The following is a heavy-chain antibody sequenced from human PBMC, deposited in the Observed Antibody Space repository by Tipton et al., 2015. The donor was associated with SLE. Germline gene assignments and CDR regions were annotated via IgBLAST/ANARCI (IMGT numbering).Heavy chain of an antibody. CDR3: ARGIHLWHSDY. CDR1: GGSISSGSYY. D-gene: IGHD5-18*01. V-gene: IGHV4-61*02. Sequence: TLSLTCTVSGGSISSGSYYWSWIRQPAGKGLEWIGRIYTSGSTNYNPSLKSRVTISVDTSKNQFSLKLSSVTAADTAVYYCARGIHLWHSDYWGQGTLVTVSS. CDR2: IYTSGST. J-gene: IGHJ4*02.